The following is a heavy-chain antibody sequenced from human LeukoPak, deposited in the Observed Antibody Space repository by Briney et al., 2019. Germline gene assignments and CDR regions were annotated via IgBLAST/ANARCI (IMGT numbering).Heavy chain of an antibody. J-gene: IGHJ5*02. D-gene: IGHD6-13*01. Sequence: SETLSLTCTVSGGSISSYYRSWIRQPPGKGLEWIGYIYYSGSTNYNPSLKSRVTISVDTSKNQFSLKLSSVTAADTDVYYCARAHQYSSSWFNWFDPWGQGTLVTVSS. CDR3: ARAHQYSSSWFNWFDP. CDR2: IYYSGST. V-gene: IGHV4-59*01. CDR1: GGSISSYY.